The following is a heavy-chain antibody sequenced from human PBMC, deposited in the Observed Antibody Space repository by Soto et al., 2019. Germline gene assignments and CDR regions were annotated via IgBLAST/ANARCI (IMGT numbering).Heavy chain of an antibody. CDR3: AAGAIFGVVPLDY. J-gene: IGHJ4*02. CDR2: IYHSGST. D-gene: IGHD3-3*01. CDR1: GRSISSGGYS. V-gene: IGHV4-30-2*01. Sequence: TLSLTCAVFGRSISSGGYSRICIRQPPGKGLEWIGYIYHSGSTYYNPSLKSRVTISVDRSKNQFSLKLSSVTAADTAVYYCAAGAIFGVVPLDYWGQGTLVTVSS.